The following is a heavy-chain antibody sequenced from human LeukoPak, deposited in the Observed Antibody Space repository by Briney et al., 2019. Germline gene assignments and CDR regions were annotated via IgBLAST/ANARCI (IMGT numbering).Heavy chain of an antibody. Sequence: GGSLRLSCAASGFTFDDYVMHWVRQAPGKGLEWVSGVSWNSANIGYADSVKGRFTISRDNSKNTLYLQMNSLRAEDTAVYYCAKDLVVAASYYYYGMDVWGQGTTVTVS. D-gene: IGHD2-15*01. CDR2: VSWNSANI. CDR1: GFTFDDYV. CDR3: AKDLVVAASYYYYGMDV. J-gene: IGHJ6*02. V-gene: IGHV3-9*01.